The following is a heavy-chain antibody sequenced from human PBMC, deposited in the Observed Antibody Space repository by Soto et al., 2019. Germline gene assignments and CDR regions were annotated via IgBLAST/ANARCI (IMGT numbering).Heavy chain of an antibody. D-gene: IGHD6-13*01. V-gene: IGHV3-9*01. Sequence: EVQLVESGGGLVQPGRSLRLSCVASGLTFDDFAMYWIRQPPGKGLEWVAGISWNSGMIDYADSVKGRFTISRDNAKNSLYRQMNSLRSEDTAFYYCTKLGAAAGTYYSDYWGQGTLVTVSS. CDR2: ISWNSGMI. CDR3: TKLGAAAGTYYSDY. CDR1: GLTFDDFA. J-gene: IGHJ4*02.